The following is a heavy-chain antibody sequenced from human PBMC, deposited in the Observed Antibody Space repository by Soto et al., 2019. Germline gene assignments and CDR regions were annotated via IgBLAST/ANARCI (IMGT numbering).Heavy chain of an antibody. Sequence: GGSLRLSCAASGFTFSSYGMHWVRQAPGKGLEWVAVIWYDGSNKYYADSVKGRFTISRDNSKNTLYLQMNSLRAEDTAVYYCARDQVKAAAMTSHFDYWGQGTLVTVSS. J-gene: IGHJ4*02. D-gene: IGHD6-13*01. CDR3: ARDQVKAAAMTSHFDY. CDR1: GFTFSSYG. CDR2: IWYDGSNK. V-gene: IGHV3-33*01.